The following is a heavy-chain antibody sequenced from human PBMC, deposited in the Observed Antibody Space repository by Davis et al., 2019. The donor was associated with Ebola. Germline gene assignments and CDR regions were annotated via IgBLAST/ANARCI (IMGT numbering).Heavy chain of an antibody. D-gene: IGHD4-17*01. CDR1: GGSISSSNW. CDR2: IYYSGST. J-gene: IGHJ6*02. Sequence: SETLSLTCAVSGGSISSSNWWSWVRQHPGKGLEWIGYIYYSGSTHYNPSLKSRATISVDTSKNQFSLKLSSVTAADTAVYYCARGNYGDYIVLYYYNMDVWGQGTTVTVSS. V-gene: IGHV4-4*02. CDR3: ARGNYGDYIVLYYYNMDV.